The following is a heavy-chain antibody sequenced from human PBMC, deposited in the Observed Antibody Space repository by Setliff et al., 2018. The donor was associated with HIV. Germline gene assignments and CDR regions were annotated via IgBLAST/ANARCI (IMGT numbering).Heavy chain of an antibody. Sequence: ASVKVSCKASGYTLTRHGIRWVRQAPGQGLEWMGWISGYNGNTKYVQKLQGRVTMTTDTSTNTVYMELRSLRSDDTAVDYSARVPYRNAWFSGGPVAFDVWGQGTMVTVSS. V-gene: IGHV1-18*01. CDR1: GYTLTRHG. D-gene: IGHD6-19*01. J-gene: IGHJ3*01. CDR2: ISGYNGNT. CDR3: ARVPYRNAWFSGGPVAFDV.